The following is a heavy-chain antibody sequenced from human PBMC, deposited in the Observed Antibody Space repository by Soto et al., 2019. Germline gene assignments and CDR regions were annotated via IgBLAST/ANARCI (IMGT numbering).Heavy chain of an antibody. CDR2: IGSKPNLTRFYI. J-gene: IGHJ4*02. CDR1: GFSFASYS. Sequence: GRFLRLSGPASGFSFASYSKNWLRKAPWKGLEWVSSIGSKPNLTRFYIHYAESVKGRFTISRDNAKRSSDLQMNTLRREDTGVYYCAGVRLEYSNKPYFSDSWARGTNVTVAS. V-gene: IGHV3-21*01. CDR3: AGVRLEYSNKPYFSDS. D-gene: IGHD4-4*01.